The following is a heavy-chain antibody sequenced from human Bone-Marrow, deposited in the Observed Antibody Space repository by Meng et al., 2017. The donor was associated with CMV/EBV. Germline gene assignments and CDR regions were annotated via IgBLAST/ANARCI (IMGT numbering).Heavy chain of an antibody. CDR3: ARGVAVAGPRDY. Sequence: QVQRVQSGAEVKKPGASVKVSCKASGYTFTSYYMHWVRQAPGQGLEWMGIINPSGGSTSYAQKFQGRVTMTRDTSTSTAYMELRSLGSDDTAVYYCARGVAVAGPRDYWGQGTLVTVSS. CDR1: GYTFTSYY. D-gene: IGHD6-19*01. J-gene: IGHJ4*02. V-gene: IGHV1-46*01. CDR2: INPSGGST.